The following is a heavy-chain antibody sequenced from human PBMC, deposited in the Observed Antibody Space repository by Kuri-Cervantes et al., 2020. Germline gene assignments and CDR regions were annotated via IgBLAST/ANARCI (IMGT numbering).Heavy chain of an antibody. CDR2: MNPNSGNT. CDR3: ARDRGRRWLQPGSFDP. CDR1: GYTFTSYD. D-gene: IGHD5-24*01. J-gene: IGHJ5*02. Sequence: ASVKVSCKASGYTFTSYDINWVRQATGQGLEWMGWMNPNSGNTNYAQKLQGRVTMTTDTSTSTAYMELRSLRSDDTAVYYCARDRGRRWLQPGSFDPWGQGTLVTVSS. V-gene: IGHV1-18*01.